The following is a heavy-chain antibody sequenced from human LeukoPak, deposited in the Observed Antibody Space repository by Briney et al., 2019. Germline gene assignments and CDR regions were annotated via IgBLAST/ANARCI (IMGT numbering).Heavy chain of an antibody. CDR2: IIPILGIA. D-gene: IGHD6-13*01. Sequence: ASEKVSCKASGGTFSSYAISWVRQAPGQGLEWMGRIIPILGIANYAQKFQGRVTITADKSTSTAYMELSSLRSEDTAVYYCARAIRYSSSWQDRYYFDYWGQGTLVTVSS. J-gene: IGHJ4*02. CDR1: GGTFSSYA. V-gene: IGHV1-69*04. CDR3: ARAIRYSSSWQDRYYFDY.